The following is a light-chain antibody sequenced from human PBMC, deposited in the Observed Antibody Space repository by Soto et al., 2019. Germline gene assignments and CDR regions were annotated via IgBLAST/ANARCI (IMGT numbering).Light chain of an antibody. CDR2: GAS. V-gene: IGKV3-20*01. CDR1: QSVSSSY. Sequence: DIVFTHSPGTLSFAPGERAALSCRAGQSVSSSYLAWYQQKPGQAPRLLIYGASNRATGIADRFSGSGSGTDFTLTISRLEPEDFAVYYCQQYDNSPLTFGGGTKVDIK. J-gene: IGKJ4*01. CDR3: QQYDNSPLT.